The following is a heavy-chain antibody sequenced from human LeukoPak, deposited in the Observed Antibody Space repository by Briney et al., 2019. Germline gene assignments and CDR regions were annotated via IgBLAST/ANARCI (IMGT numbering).Heavy chain of an antibody. CDR1: GYTFTSYY. D-gene: IGHD2-2*01. CDR3: ARALSPIVVVPAAIVFDP. CDR2: INPNSGGT. J-gene: IGHJ5*02. V-gene: IGHV1-2*02. Sequence: ASVKVSCKASGYTFTSYYMHWVRQAPGQGLEWMGWINPNSGGTNYAQKFQGRVTMTRDTSISTAYMELSRLRSDDTAVYYCARALSPIVVVPAAIVFDPWGQGTLVTVSS.